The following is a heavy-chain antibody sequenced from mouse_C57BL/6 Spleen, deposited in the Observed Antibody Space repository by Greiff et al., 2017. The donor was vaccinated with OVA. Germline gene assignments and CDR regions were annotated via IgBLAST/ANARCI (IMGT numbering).Heavy chain of an antibody. D-gene: IGHD1-1*01. CDR2: ISSGGDYI. CDR3: TRERDYGSSYWYFDV. Sequence: EVQRVESGEGLVKPGGSLKLSCAASGFTFSSYAMSWVRQTPEKRLEWVAYISSGGDYIYYADTVKGRFTISRDNARNTLYLQMSSLKSEDTAMYYCTRERDYGSSYWYFDVWGTGTTVTVSS. V-gene: IGHV5-9-1*02. J-gene: IGHJ1*03. CDR1: GFTFSSYA.